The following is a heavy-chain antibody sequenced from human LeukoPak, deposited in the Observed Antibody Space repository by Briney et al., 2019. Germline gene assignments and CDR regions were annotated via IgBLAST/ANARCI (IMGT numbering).Heavy chain of an antibody. V-gene: IGHV4-39*01. CDR1: GGSISSSSYY. D-gene: IGHD3-9*01. CDR2: IYYSGST. CDR3: ARHVSAPYYDILTGYYSGIYFQH. J-gene: IGHJ1*01. Sequence: SETLSLTCTVSGGSISSSSYYWGWIRQPPGTGLEWIGSIYYSGSTYYNPSLKSRVTISVDTSKNQFSLKLSSVTAADTAVYYCARHVSAPYYDILTGYYSGIYFQHWGQGTLVTVSS.